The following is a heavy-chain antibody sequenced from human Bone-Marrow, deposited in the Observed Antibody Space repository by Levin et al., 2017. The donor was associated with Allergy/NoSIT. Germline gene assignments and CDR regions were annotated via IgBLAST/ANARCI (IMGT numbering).Heavy chain of an antibody. Sequence: ASVKVSCKASGYTFTGYYMHWVRQAPGQGLEWMGWINPNSGGTNYAQKFQGRVTMTRDTSISTAYMELSRLRSDDTAVYYCARSLGVRDPSDYWGQGTLVTVSS. V-gene: IGHV1-2*02. CDR2: INPNSGGT. J-gene: IGHJ4*02. D-gene: IGHD3-10*01. CDR3: ARSLGVRDPSDY. CDR1: GYTFTGYY.